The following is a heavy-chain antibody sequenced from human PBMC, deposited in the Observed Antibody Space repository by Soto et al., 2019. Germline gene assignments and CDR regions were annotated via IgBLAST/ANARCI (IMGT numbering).Heavy chain of an antibody. V-gene: IGHV1-2*02. J-gene: IGHJ4*02. CDR2: INPNSGDT. D-gene: IGHD3-22*01. CDR3: ARARTNYYNTSDYDF. Sequence: ASVKVSCQASGYTFIGYYMHCVRQAPGQGLEWMGWINPNSGDTNYAQKFQGRVTMTRDTSISTAYTELSRLRFDDTAVYYCARARTNYYNTSDYDFWGQGTLVTVSS. CDR1: GYTFIGYY.